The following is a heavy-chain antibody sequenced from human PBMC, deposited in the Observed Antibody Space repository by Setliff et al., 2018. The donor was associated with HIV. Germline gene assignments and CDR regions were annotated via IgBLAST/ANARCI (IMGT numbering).Heavy chain of an antibody. V-gene: IGHV4-34*01. J-gene: IGHJ4*02. CDR2: ISHGGRS. CDR1: NGSFSEYY. CDR3: ALLEVPLIEGISPAL. Sequence: TSETLSLTCAVYNGSFSEYYWTWVRQPPGKELEWIGEISHGGRSTYNPSLKSRVAISVDTSKNQFSLKLNTATAADTALYFCALLEVPLIEGISPALWGQGTLVTVSS. D-gene: IGHD3-22*01.